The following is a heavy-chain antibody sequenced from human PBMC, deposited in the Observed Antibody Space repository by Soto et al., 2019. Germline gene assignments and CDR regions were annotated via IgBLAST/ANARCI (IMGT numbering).Heavy chain of an antibody. CDR2: ISAYNGNT. CDR3: ARGVITMIAVSEWGQTYFDS. J-gene: IGHJ4*02. CDR1: GYTFTSYG. D-gene: IGHD3-22*01. V-gene: IGHV1-18*01. Sequence: ASVKVSCKASGYTFTSYGISWVRQAPGQGLEWKGWISAYNGNTNYAQKLQGRVTMTTDTSTSTAYMELRSLRSDDTAVYYCARGVITMIAVSEWGQTYFDSWGQGTLVTVSS.